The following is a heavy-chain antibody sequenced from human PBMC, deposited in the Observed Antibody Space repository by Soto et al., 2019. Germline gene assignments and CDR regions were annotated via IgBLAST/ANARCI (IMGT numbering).Heavy chain of an antibody. V-gene: IGHV4-61*03. CDR1: RGSGRSDNYY. J-gene: IGHJ6*02. D-gene: IGHD5-12*01. CDR3: AIEIPRDGYNFGSCAMDV. Sequence: QVQLQESGPGLVKPSETLSLTCTVSRGSGRSDNYYWTWIRQTPVKGLEWLGFISKTGNTKYNPSLKSRVSISLYTSKNNVSLRLTSVTAADTAVYYCAIEIPRDGYNFGSCAMDVWGQGTTVTVSS. CDR2: ISKTGNT.